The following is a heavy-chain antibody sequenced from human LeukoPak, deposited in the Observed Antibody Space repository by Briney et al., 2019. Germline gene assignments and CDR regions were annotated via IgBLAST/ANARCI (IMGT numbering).Heavy chain of an antibody. CDR2: IYYSGRT. D-gene: IGHD5-24*01. CDR3: ARALQDYYYGMDV. Sequence: PSETLSLTCTLSGDSISGYYWSWIRQPPGKGLEWIGYIYYSGRTNYNPSLKSRVTISEDTSKNHFSLRLRSVTAADTAVYYCARALQDYYYGMDVWGQGTTVTVSS. V-gene: IGHV4-59*08. CDR1: GDSISGYY. J-gene: IGHJ6*02.